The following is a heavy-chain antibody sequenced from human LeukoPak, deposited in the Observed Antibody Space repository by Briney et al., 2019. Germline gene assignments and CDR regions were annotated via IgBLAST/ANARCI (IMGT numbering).Heavy chain of an antibody. D-gene: IGHD2-15*01. V-gene: IGHV1-2*02. CDR1: GYTFTGYY. J-gene: IGHJ5*02. CDR2: INPNSGGT. CDR3: ARDIVVVVASNWFDP. Sequence: ASVKVSCKASGYTFTGYYMHWVRQAPGQGLEWMGWINPNSGGTNYAQKFQGRVTMTRDTSISTAYMELSRLGSDDTAVYYCARDIVVVVASNWFDPWGQGTLVTVSS.